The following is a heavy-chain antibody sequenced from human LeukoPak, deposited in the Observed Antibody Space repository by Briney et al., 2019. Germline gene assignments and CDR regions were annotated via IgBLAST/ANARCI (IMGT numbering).Heavy chain of an antibody. CDR3: ARDAFCSGGSCYSGGNYYYGMDV. D-gene: IGHD2-15*01. CDR1: GGSVSSGSYY. CDR2: IYYSGST. V-gene: IGHV4-61*01. Sequence: SETLSLTCTVSGGSVSSGSYYWSWIRQPPGKGLEWIGYIYYSGSTNYNPSLKSRVTIPVDTSKNQFSLKLGSVTAADTAVYYCARDAFCSGGSCYSGGNYYYGMDVWGKGTTVTVSS. J-gene: IGHJ6*04.